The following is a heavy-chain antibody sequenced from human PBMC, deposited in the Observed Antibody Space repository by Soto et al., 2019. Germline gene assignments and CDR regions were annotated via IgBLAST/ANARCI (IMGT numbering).Heavy chain of an antibody. CDR2: ISPSNSHI. CDR1: GFTFSSCN. V-gene: IGHV3-21*01. J-gene: IGHJ6*02. Sequence: EVHLVESGGGLVKPGGSLRLSFAVSGFTFSSCNMNWVRQAPGKGLEWVSSISPSNSHIYYADSVKGRFTISRDNAKNSLFLQMNSLRAEDTAVYYCSGCSGGACHQNYGMDVWGQGTTVTVSS. D-gene: IGHD2-15*01. CDR3: SGCSGGACHQNYGMDV.